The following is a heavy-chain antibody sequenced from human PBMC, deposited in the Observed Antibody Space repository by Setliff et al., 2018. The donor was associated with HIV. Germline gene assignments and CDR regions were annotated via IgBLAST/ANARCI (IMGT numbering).Heavy chain of an antibody. Sequence: PGGSLRLSCTVSGFTFTNAWMSWVRQAPGKGLEWVGRIKSKTDGETEDYAAPVKGRFTISRDDSRSTLYLQMNSLITEDTALYYCTTAVAQNWYGSGNENYWGQGTLVTVSS. CDR1: GFTFTNAW. CDR3: TTAVAQNWYGSGNENY. D-gene: IGHD3-10*01. CDR2: IKSKTDGETE. J-gene: IGHJ4*02. V-gene: IGHV3-15*01.